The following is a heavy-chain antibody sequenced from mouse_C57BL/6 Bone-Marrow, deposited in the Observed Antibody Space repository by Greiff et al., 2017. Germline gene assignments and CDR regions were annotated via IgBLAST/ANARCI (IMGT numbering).Heavy chain of an antibody. CDR3: ARWGSLFGY. CDR2: IHPNSGST. J-gene: IGHJ2*01. Sequence: VKLQQPGAELVKPGASVKLSCKASGYTFTSYWMHWVKQRPGQGLEWIGMIHPNSGSTNYNEKFKSKATLTVDKSSSTAYLQLSSLTSEDSAVYYCARWGSLFGYWGQGTTLTVSS. CDR1: GYTFTSYW. V-gene: IGHV1-64*01.